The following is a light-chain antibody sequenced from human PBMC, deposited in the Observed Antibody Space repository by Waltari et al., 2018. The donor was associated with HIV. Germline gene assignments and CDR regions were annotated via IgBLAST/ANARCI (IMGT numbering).Light chain of an antibody. CDR1: ESLLYSNGYNY. V-gene: IGKV2-28*01. J-gene: IGKJ2*01. Sequence: IVMTQSPLSLPVTLGEPASISCRSRESLLYSNGYNYVDWYVQKPGQSPCLLLYLASNRASGVPDGFTGSGSGTDFTLNISRVEAEDVAVYYCMQILLSPFTFGQGTKLE. CDR3: MQILLSPFT. CDR2: LAS.